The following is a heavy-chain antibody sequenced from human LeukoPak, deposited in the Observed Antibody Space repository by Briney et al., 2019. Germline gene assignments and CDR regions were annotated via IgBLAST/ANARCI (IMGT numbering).Heavy chain of an antibody. CDR3: ARESWGQWLLTPIDY. J-gene: IGHJ4*02. V-gene: IGHV3-30*02. Sequence: PGGSLRLSCAASGFTFSSYGMHWVRQAPGKGLEWVAFIRYDGSNKYYADSVKGRFTISRDNAKNSLYLQMNSLRAEDTAVYYCARESWGQWLLTPIDYWGQGTLVTVSS. D-gene: IGHD6-19*01. CDR2: IRYDGSNK. CDR1: GFTFSSYG.